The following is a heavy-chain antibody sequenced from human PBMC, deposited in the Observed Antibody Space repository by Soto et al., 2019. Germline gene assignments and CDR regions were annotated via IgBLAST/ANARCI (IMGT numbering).Heavy chain of an antibody. CDR2: IIPIFGTA. J-gene: IGHJ6*02. CDR1: GGTFSSYA. Sequence: SVQVSCKASGGTFSSYAISWVRQAPGQGLEWMGGIIPIFGTANYAQKFQGRVTITDDESTSTAYMERSSLKYEDTDVYYCAREGRPTASAGDYYYYYGMDVWGQGTTVTVSS. D-gene: IGHD6-13*01. V-gene: IGHV1-69*13. CDR3: AREGRPTASAGDYYYYYGMDV.